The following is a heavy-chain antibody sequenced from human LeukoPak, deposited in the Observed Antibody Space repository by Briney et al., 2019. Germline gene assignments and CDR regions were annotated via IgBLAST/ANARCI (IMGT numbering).Heavy chain of an antibody. Sequence: SETLSLTCAVYGGSFSGYYWSWIRQPPGKGLEWIGEINHSGSTNYNPSLKSRVTISVDTSKNQFSLKLSSVTAADTAVYYCASALGYPDYWGQGTLVTVSS. V-gene: IGHV4-34*01. CDR2: INHSGST. D-gene: IGHD3-16*01. CDR3: ASALGYPDY. CDR1: GGSFSGYY. J-gene: IGHJ4*02.